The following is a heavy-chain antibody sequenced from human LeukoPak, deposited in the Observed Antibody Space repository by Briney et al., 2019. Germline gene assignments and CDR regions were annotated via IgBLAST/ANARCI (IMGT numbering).Heavy chain of an antibody. J-gene: IGHJ4*02. CDR3: ARRVIYRGSYAGFDY. Sequence: ASVKVSCKASGYTFTGYFMHWVRLAPGQGLEWMGWINPNSGGTNYAQKLQGRVTMTTDTSTSTAYMELRSLRSDDTAVYYCARRVIYRGSYAGFDYWGQGTLVTVSS. CDR2: INPNSGGT. CDR1: GYTFTGYF. D-gene: IGHD1-26*01. V-gene: IGHV1-2*02.